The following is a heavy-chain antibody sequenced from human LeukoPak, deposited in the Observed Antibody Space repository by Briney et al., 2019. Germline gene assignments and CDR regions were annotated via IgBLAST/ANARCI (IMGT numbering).Heavy chain of an antibody. CDR3: ARDRVYSSSQYWYFDL. V-gene: IGHV1-69*13. CDR1: GGTFSSYA. CDR2: IIPIFGTA. J-gene: IGHJ2*01. Sequence: ASVKVSCKASGGTFSSYAISWVRQAPGQGLEWMGGIIPIFGTANYAQKFQGRVTITADESTSTAYMELSSLRSEDTAVYYCARDRVYSSSQYWYFDLWGRGTLVTVSS. D-gene: IGHD6-6*01.